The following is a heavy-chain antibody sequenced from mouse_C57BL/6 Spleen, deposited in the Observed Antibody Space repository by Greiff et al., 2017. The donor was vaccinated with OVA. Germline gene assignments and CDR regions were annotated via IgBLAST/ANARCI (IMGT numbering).Heavy chain of an antibody. D-gene: IGHD1-1*01. Sequence: VQLQQSGAELVRPGASVTLSCKASGYTFTDYEMHWVKQTPVHGLEWIGAIDPETGGTAYNQKFKGKAILTADKSSSTAYMELRSLTSEDSAVYYCKREDYYCSSSGFDYWGQGTTLTVSS. CDR2: IDPETGGT. CDR3: KREDYYCSSSGFDY. CDR1: GYTFTDYE. J-gene: IGHJ2*01. V-gene: IGHV1-15*01.